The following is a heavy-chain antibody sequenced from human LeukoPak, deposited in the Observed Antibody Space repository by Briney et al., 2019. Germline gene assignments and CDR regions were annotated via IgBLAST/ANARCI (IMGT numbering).Heavy chain of an antibody. J-gene: IGHJ3*02. D-gene: IGHD2-2*01. CDR2: INSDGSST. V-gene: IGHV3-74*01. Sequence: PGGSLRLSCAASGFTFSSYWMHWVRQAPGKGLVWVSRINSDGSSTSYAESVKGRFTISRDNAKNTLYLQMNSLRAEDTAVYYCARGYCSSPNCYPRLDVFDIWGQGTMVTVSS. CDR3: ARGYCSSPNCYPRLDVFDI. CDR1: GFTFSSYW.